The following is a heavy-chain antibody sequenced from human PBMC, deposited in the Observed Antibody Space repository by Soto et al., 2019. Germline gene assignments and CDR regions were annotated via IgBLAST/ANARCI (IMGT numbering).Heavy chain of an antibody. CDR1: GFSLSSNGVA. CDR2: IYWDDDK. D-gene: IGHD1-26*01. Sequence: QITLKEAGPPLVKPTQTLTLTCTFSGFSLSSNGVAVGWIRQPPGEALEWLALIYWDDDKRYRASLKTRLNMTKNTSKNQVVLTMTDMDPVDTATYYCAHAFGGTSWPNDAFDVWGQGTVVTVSS. J-gene: IGHJ3*01. CDR3: AHAFGGTSWPNDAFDV. V-gene: IGHV2-5*02.